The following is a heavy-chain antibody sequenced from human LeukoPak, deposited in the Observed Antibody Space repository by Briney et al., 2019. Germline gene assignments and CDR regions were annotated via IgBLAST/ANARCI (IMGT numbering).Heavy chain of an antibody. Sequence: GGSLRLSCAASDFTLSPYWMTWVRQAPGRGLEWVANIDSDGGDKYYGDSVKGRFTISRDNARNTLSLQMNSLTIEDTAVYYCVVVVEPPDSDGFDVWGQGTMITVCS. D-gene: IGHD1-14*01. V-gene: IGHV3-7*01. CDR1: DFTLSPYW. CDR3: VVVVEPPDSDGFDV. J-gene: IGHJ3*01. CDR2: IDSDGGDK.